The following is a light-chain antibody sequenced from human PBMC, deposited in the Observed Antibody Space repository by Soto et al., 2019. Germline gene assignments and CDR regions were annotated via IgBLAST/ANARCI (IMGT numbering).Light chain of an antibody. J-gene: IGKJ4*01. Sequence: EIVLTQPPATLSLSPGERATLSCRASQSVINYLAWYQQKPGQAPRLLIYDTSNRATGIPARFSGSGSGTDFTLIISSLEPEDFAVYYCQQRANWPLTFGGGTKVDIK. CDR2: DTS. CDR1: QSVINY. V-gene: IGKV3-11*01. CDR3: QQRANWPLT.